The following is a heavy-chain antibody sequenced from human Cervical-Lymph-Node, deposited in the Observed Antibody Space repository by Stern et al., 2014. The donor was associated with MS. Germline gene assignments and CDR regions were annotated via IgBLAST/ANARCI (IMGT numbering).Heavy chain of an antibody. CDR1: RFRFDNYA. CDR2: ITGSGDST. CDR3: AKDSARDAVAGPFDY. Sequence: EVQLLESGGGLVQPGGSLRLSCAASRFRFDNYAMNWVRQAPGKGLQWVAGITGSGDSTYHAGSVKGRFSISRDNSKNTLYLQMNSLTAEDTAIYYCAKDSARDAVAGPFDYWGQGTLVTVSS. J-gene: IGHJ4*02. D-gene: IGHD6-19*01. V-gene: IGHV3-23*01.